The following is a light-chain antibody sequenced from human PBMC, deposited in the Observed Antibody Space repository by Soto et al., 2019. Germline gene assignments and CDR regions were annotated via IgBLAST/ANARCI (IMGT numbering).Light chain of an antibody. CDR2: DAS. CDR1: QSISSW. CDR3: QQYNSYPMYT. V-gene: IGKV1-5*01. J-gene: IGKJ2*01. Sequence: DIQMTQSPSTLCASVGDRVTITCRASQSISSWLAWYQQKPGKAPKLLIYDASSLESGVPSRFSGSGSGTEFTLTISSLPPDDFATYYCQQYNSYPMYTFGQGTKLEIK.